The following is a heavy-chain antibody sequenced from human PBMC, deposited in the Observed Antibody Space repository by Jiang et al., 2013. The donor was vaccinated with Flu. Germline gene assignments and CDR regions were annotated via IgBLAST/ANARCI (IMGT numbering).Heavy chain of an antibody. Sequence: VESGAEVKKPGASVKVSCQASGYIFTGYYIHWVRQAPGQGLEWMGWINAKSGDIKYPQSFQGRVAMTRDTSINTAYMELSGLTSGDTAVYYCTRSVLGSSWFDPWGQGSLVTVSS. V-gene: IGHV1-2*02. CDR2: INAKSGDI. D-gene: IGHD5/OR15-5a*01. J-gene: IGHJ5*02. CDR3: TRSVLGSSWFDP. CDR1: GYIFTGYY.